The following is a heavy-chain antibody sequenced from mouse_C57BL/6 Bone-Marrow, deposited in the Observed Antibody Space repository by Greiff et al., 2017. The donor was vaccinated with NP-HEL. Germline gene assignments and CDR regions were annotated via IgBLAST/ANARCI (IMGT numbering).Heavy chain of an antibody. J-gene: IGHJ4*01. Sequence: VQLVESGAELVRPGTSVKVSCKASGYAFTNYLIEWVKQRPGQGLEWIGVINPGSGGTNYNEKFKGKATLTADKSSSTAYMQLSSLTSEDSAVYFCARDGYYFYYYAMDYWGQGTSVTVSS. V-gene: IGHV1-54*01. CDR3: ARDGYYFYYYAMDY. CDR2: INPGSGGT. D-gene: IGHD2-3*01. CDR1: GYAFTNYL.